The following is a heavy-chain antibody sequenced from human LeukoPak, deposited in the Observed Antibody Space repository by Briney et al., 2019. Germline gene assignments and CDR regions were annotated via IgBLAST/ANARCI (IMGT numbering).Heavy chain of an antibody. V-gene: IGHV4-59*01. CDR2: IYYSGST. Sequence: SETLSLTCAVSGGSISGYYWSWIRQSPDKGLEWIGYIYYSGSTNYNPSLQSRVTISVDTSKNQFSLKITSVTAADTAVYYCARFEGYDFLTGYAYYFDFWGQGTLVTVSS. CDR1: GGSISGYY. D-gene: IGHD3-9*01. J-gene: IGHJ4*02. CDR3: ARFEGYDFLTGYAYYFDF.